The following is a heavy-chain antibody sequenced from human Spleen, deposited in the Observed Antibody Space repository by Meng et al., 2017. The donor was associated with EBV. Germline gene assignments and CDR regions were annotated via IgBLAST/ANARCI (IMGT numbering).Heavy chain of an antibody. CDR3: ARTNALDS. CDR2: ISASAYGGGT. V-gene: IGHV1-18*01. CDR1: GYNFPKYG. Sequence: QVQVLQSRPEVKKPGASGMVSCAASGYNFPKYGIIWVRQAPGQGLEWMGSISASAYGGGTKYEQKFQGRVTMTADTSTATAYMELRSLTYDDTAVYYCARTNALDSWGQGTLVTVSS. J-gene: IGHJ4*02.